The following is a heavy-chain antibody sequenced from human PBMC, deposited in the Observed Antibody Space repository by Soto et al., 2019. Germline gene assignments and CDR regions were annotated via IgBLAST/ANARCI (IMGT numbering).Heavy chain of an antibody. Sequence: QVQLVESGGGVVQPGRSLRLSCAASGFTFSSYGMHWVRQAPGKGLEWVAVIWYDGSNKYYADSVKGRFTISRDNSKNTLYLQMNSLRAEDTAVYYCASVLATVNLGYYYYGMDVWGQGTTVTVSS. CDR1: GFTFSSYG. CDR3: ASVLATVNLGYYYYGMDV. V-gene: IGHV3-33*01. D-gene: IGHD3-16*01. CDR2: IWYDGSNK. J-gene: IGHJ6*02.